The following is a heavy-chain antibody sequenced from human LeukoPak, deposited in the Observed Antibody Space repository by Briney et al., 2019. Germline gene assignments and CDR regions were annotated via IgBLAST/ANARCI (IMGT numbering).Heavy chain of an antibody. CDR1: GYTFTSYY. CDR3: ARDTPLDRSFDY. J-gene: IGHJ4*02. V-gene: IGHV1-46*01. D-gene: IGHD1-1*01. Sequence: GSVKVSCKASGYTFTSYYMHWVRQAPGQGLEWMGIINPSGGSTSYPQKFQGRVTMTRDTSTSTVYMELSSLRSEDTAVYYCARDTPLDRSFDYWGQGTLVTVSS. CDR2: INPSGGST.